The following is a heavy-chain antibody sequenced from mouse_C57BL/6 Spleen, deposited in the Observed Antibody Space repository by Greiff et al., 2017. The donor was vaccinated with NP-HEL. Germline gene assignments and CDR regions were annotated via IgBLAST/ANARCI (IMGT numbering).Heavy chain of an antibody. CDR1: GFSLTSYG. CDR2: IWGVGST. D-gene: IGHD1-1*01. V-gene: IGHV2-6*01. J-gene: IGHJ3*01. CDR3: ASYYYGRGTWFAY. Sequence: VQLVESGPGLVAPSQSLSITCTVSGFSLTSYGVDWVRQSPGKGLEWLGVIWGVGSTNYNSALKSRLSISKDNSKSQVFLKMNSLQTDDTAMYYCASYYYGRGTWFAYWGHVTLVTVSA.